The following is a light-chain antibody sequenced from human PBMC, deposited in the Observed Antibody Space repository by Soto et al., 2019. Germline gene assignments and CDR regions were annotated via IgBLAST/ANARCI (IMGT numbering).Light chain of an antibody. CDR3: CSYAGENTDV. V-gene: IGLV2-23*01. Sequence: QSALTQPASVSGSPGQSITISCTGTGSDVGRYNLVSWYQHHPGKAPKLIIYEGTKRPSGISNRFSGSKSGYTASLTISGLQADDEADYFCCSYAGENTDVFGGGTKLTVL. CDR2: EGT. CDR1: GSDVGRYNL. J-gene: IGLJ2*01.